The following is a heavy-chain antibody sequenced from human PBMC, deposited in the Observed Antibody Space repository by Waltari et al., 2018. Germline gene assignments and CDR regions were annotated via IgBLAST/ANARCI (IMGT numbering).Heavy chain of an antibody. J-gene: IGHJ1*01. CDR1: GGSISSHY. D-gene: IGHD3-10*01. V-gene: IGHV4-59*11. Sequence: QVQLQESGPGLVKPSETLSLTCTVSGGSISSHYWSWIRQPPGKGLEWIGYIYYSGSTNYNPSLKSRVTISVDTSKNQFSLKLSSVTAADTAVYYCARAPMVQGPNEGYFQHWGQGTLVIVSS. CDR3: ARAPMVQGPNEGYFQH. CDR2: IYYSGST.